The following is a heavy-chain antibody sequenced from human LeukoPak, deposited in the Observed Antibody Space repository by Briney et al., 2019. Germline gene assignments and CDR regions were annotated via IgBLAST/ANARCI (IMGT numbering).Heavy chain of an antibody. V-gene: IGHV3-23*01. J-gene: IGHJ4*02. CDR3: AKDLSGSLDY. CDR2: ISGSGGST. D-gene: IGHD3-10*01. CDR1: GFTFSIYA. Sequence: GGSLRLSCAASGFTFSIYAMSWVRQAPGKGLEWVSAISGSGGSTYYADSVKGRFTISRDNSKNTLYLQMNSLSAEDTAVYYCAKDLSGSLDYWGQGTLVTVSS.